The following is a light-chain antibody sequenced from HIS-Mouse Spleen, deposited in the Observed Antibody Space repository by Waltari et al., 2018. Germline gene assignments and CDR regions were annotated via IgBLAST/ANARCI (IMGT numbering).Light chain of an antibody. CDR1: SSDVGGYNF. Sequence: QSALTQPASVSGSPGQSITISCTGTSSDVGGYNFFSWYQQHPGKAPKLMIYDVSNRPSGVSNRFSGSKSGNTASLTISGLQAEDEAEYYCSSYTSSSTLVVFGGGTKLTVL. CDR2: DVS. CDR3: SSYTSSSTLVV. J-gene: IGLJ2*01. V-gene: IGLV2-14*03.